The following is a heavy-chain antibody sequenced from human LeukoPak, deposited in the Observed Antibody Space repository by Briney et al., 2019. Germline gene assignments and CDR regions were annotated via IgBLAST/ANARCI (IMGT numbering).Heavy chain of an antibody. CDR1: GASITNTYW. CDR2: IHDSGAT. CDR3: ATRATAGPW. Sequence: TSGTLSLTCAVSGASITNTYWSTWVRQPPGKGLEWIGEIHDSGATNCNPSLKSRVTISLDKSKNQFSLNLASVTAADTAIYYCATRATAGPWWGQGTLVTVSS. V-gene: IGHV4-4*02. J-gene: IGHJ4*02. D-gene: IGHD6-13*01.